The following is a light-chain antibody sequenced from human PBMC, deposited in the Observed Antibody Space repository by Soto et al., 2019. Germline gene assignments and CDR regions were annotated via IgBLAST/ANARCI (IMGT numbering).Light chain of an antibody. CDR1: SGHNNYA. Sequence: QSVLTQSPSASASLGASVTLTCTLSSGHNNYAIAWHQQQPEKGPRYLMNLNSDGSHTKGDGIPDRFSGSSSGAERYLTISRLQSEDEADYYCQTWGTDIHVFGGGTKVTVL. V-gene: IGLV4-69*01. J-gene: IGLJ2*01. CDR2: LNSDGSH. CDR3: QTWGTDIHV.